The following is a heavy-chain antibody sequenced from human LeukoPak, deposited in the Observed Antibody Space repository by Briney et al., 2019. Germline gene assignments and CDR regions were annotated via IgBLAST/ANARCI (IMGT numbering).Heavy chain of an antibody. D-gene: IGHD3-16*02. CDR2: ISAYNGNT. V-gene: IGHV1-18*01. Sequence: EASVKVSCKASGYTFTSYGISWVRQAPGQGLEWMGWISAYNGNTNYAQKFQGRVTMTRDTSISTAYMELRSLRSDDTAVYYCARDTYYDYVWGSYRYDYWGQGTLVTVSS. J-gene: IGHJ4*02. CDR3: ARDTYYDYVWGSYRYDY. CDR1: GYTFTSYG.